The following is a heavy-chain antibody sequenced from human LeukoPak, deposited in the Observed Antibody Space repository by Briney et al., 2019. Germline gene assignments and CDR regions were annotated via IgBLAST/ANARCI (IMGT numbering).Heavy chain of an antibody. CDR1: GASITRYF. J-gene: IGHJ4*02. CDR2: ISSGGST. Sequence: SETLSLTCTVSGASITRYFWNWIRQPPGKGLEWIGYISSGGSTNNNPSLKSRVTISIDTSKNQFSLKLTSATAADTAVYYCARGDDYKSTLFDYWGQGTLVTVPS. V-gene: IGHV4-59*01. CDR3: ARGDDYKSTLFDY. D-gene: IGHD5-12*01.